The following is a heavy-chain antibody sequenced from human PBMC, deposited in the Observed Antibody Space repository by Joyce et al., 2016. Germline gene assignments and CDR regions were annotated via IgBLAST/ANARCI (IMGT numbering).Heavy chain of an antibody. CDR3: ARDYFYGMDV. CDR1: GFTVSDYY. CDR2: ISSGGTT. V-gene: IGHV3-53*01. Sequence: EVQLVESGGGLIQPGGSLRLSCAVSGFTVSDYYMAWVRQAPGKGLRWVSVISSGGTTSYADSVKGRFSISRDNSKNTLYLQMNSLRAEDTAVYYCARDYFYGMDVWGQGTTVTVSS. J-gene: IGHJ6*02.